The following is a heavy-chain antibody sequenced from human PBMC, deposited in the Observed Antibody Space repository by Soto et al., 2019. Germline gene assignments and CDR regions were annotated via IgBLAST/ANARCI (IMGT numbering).Heavy chain of an antibody. CDR3: ARDRGEGYVVIPTAIDYGMDV. CDR2: ISSSGSTI. CDR1: GFTFSSYE. J-gene: IGHJ6*02. Sequence: EVQLVESGGGLVQPGGSLRLSCAASGFTFSSYEMNWVRQAPGKGLEWVSYISSSGSTIYYADSVKGRFTISRENAKNSLYLQMNSLRAEDTAVYYCARDRGEGYVVIPTAIDYGMDVWGQGTTVTVSS. V-gene: IGHV3-48*03. D-gene: IGHD2-2*01.